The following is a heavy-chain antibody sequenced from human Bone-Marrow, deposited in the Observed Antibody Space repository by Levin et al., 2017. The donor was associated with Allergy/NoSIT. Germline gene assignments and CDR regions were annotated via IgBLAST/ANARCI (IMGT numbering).Heavy chain of an antibody. CDR2: IIPIFGTA. V-gene: IGHV1-69*13. CDR3: ARDPNDSPTYMITVGGVEP. Sequence: GASVKVSCKASGGTFSSYAISWVRQAPGQGLEWMGGIIPIFGTANYAQKFKGRVTITADESTSTAYMELSSLRSEDTAVYYCARDPNDSPTYMITVGGVEPWGQGTLVTVSS. J-gene: IGHJ5*02. CDR1: GGTFSSYA. D-gene: IGHD3-16*01.